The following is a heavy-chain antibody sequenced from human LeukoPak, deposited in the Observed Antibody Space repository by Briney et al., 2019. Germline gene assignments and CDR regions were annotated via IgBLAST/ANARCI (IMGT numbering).Heavy chain of an antibody. J-gene: IGHJ4*02. Sequence: QPGGSLRLSCAASGFTFSSYAMHWVRQAPGKGPEWVANINQDGSEKYYVDSVKGRFTISRDNAKTSLYLQMNSLRADDTAVYYCARDRALYDSRRGYYYTEDDYWGQGTLVTVSS. CDR1: GFTFSSYA. D-gene: IGHD3-22*01. V-gene: IGHV3-7*01. CDR3: ARDRALYDSRRGYYYTEDDY. CDR2: INQDGSEK.